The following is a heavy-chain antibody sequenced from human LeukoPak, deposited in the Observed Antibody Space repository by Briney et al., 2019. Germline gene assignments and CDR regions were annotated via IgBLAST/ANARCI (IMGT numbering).Heavy chain of an antibody. Sequence: SETLSLTCSVSGASTTSYYWNWIRQAPGKGLEWIGYIYSDGTTSYSPSLRSRVTISIDTSRDQFSLKLSSVTAADAAVYYCARDTRSYDTSGYYYFDYWGQGALVTVSS. CDR3: ARDTRSYDTSGYYYFDY. CDR2: IYSDGTT. V-gene: IGHV4-59*01. J-gene: IGHJ4*02. D-gene: IGHD3-22*01. CDR1: GASTTSYY.